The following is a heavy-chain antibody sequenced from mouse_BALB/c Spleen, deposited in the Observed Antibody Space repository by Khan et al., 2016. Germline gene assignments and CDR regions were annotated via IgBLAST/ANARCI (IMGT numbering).Heavy chain of an antibody. Sequence: VQLQQSGAELVKPGASVKLSCTAPGFNIKDTYMHWVKQRPEQGLEWIGRIDPANGNTKYDPKFQGKATITADTSSNTAYLQLSSLTSEDTAVYYYARSPYDYDVGFAYWGQGTLVTVSA. CDR2: IDPANGNT. D-gene: IGHD2-4*01. CDR1: GFNIKDTY. J-gene: IGHJ3*01. V-gene: IGHV14-3*02. CDR3: ARSPYDYDVGFAY.